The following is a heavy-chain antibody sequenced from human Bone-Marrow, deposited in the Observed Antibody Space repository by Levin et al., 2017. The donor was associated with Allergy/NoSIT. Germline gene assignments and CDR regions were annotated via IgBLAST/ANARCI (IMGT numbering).Heavy chain of an antibody. D-gene: IGHD3-16*01. V-gene: IGHV3-30*18. Sequence: PGGSLRLSCVASKFTFSNYGMHWVRQAPGKGLKWVASISYDGSFDYYADSVKGRFTISRDNSKNTLYLQVNSVTPKDTAVFYCAKDTGNYYDTTGHIDYWGQGTPVIVSS. CDR3: AKDTGNYYDTTGHIDY. CDR2: ISYDGSFD. J-gene: IGHJ4*02. CDR1: KFTFSNYG.